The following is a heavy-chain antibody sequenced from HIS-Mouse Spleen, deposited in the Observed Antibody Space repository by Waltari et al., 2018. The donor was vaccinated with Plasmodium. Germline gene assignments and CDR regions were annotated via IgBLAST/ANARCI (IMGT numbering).Heavy chain of an antibody. D-gene: IGHD3-10*01. Sequence: QVQLQQWGAGLLKPSETPSLTCAVYGGSFSGYYWSWIRQPPGKGLEWIGEINNSGSTNYNPSLKSRATISVDTSKNQFSLKLSSVAAADTAVYYCASSGSGSYYYWGQGTLVTVSS. CDR1: GGSFSGYY. J-gene: IGHJ4*02. CDR2: INNSGST. V-gene: IGHV4-34*01. CDR3: ASSGSGSYYY.